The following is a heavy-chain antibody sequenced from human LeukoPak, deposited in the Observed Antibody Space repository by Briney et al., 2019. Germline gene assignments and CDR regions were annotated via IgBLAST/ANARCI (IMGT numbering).Heavy chain of an antibody. CDR1: GGSICSYY. D-gene: IGHD4-11*01. CDR3: ARLRGNYFPDY. Sequence: SETLSLTCTVSGGSICSYYWTWIRQPPGKGLEWIGYIFYSGSTNYNPSLKSRVTISVDTSKNQFSLKLSSVTAADTAVYYCARLRGNYFPDYWGQGTLVTVSS. J-gene: IGHJ4*02. CDR2: IFYSGST. V-gene: IGHV4-59*01.